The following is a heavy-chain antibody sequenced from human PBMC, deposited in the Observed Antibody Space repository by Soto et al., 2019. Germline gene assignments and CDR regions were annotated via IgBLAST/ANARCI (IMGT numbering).Heavy chain of an antibody. V-gene: IGHV5-51*01. J-gene: IGHJ3*02. CDR2: IYPGDSDT. D-gene: IGHD2-15*01. CDR1: GYSFTSYW. CDR3: VRPGCSGGSCYSRRAFDI. Sequence: PGESLKISCKGSGYSFTSYWIGWVRQMPGKGLEWMGIIYPGDSDTRYSPSFQGQVTISADKSISNAYLKWSSLKASDTAMYYSVRPGCSGGSCYSRRAFDIWGRGTMVTVSS.